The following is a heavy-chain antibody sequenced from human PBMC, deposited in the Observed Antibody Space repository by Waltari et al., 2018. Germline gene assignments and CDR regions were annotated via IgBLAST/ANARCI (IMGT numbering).Heavy chain of an antibody. D-gene: IGHD2-2*01. CDR3: VRAGYCSRSGCQTWAWD. V-gene: IGHV4-4*03. CDR2: MFHTEAT. Sequence: QVQLQESGPGLVKPPGTLSLTCAVPGGFSPRLHWVPWVRQPPGKGLAWIGEMFHTEATSYNPSLKSRLTISVDKSKNQFSLKLSSVTVADTAVYYCVRAGYCSRSGCQTWAWDWGQGTLVTVSS. J-gene: IGHJ4*02. CDR1: GGFSPRLHW.